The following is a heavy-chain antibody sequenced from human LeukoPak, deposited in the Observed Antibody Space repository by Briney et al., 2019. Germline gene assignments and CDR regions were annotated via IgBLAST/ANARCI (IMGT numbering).Heavy chain of an antibody. CDR1: GGSFSGYF. CDR3: ASTMVRGVIITD. CDR2: INHRGLT. Sequence: RTSETLSLTCAVYGGSFSGYFWSWIRQPPGKGLEWIGEINHRGLTNDNPSLKSRVTISVDTSKSQFSLKLSSVTAADTAVYYCASTMVRGVIITDWGQGTLVTVSS. D-gene: IGHD3-10*01. V-gene: IGHV4-34*01. J-gene: IGHJ4*02.